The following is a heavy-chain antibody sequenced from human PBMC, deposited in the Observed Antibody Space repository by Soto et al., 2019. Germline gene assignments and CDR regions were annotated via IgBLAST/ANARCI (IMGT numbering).Heavy chain of an antibody. J-gene: IGHJ4*02. CDR3: ARGVAGSGFDL. V-gene: IGHV6-1*01. Sequence: PSQTLSLTCAISGDSVSSNIASWNWIRHHPSRGLEWLGRTYFRSNWRHDYAVSVKSRITVNPDTSKNHFSLQLNSVTPDDPAVYSCARGVAGSGFDLWGQGTLVTVSS. CDR1: GDSVSSNIAS. CDR2: TYFRSNWRH. D-gene: IGHD6-19*01.